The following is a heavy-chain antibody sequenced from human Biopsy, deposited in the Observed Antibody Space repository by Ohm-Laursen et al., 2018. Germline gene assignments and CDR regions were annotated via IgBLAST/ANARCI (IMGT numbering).Heavy chain of an antibody. J-gene: IGHJ5*02. D-gene: IGHD5-24*01. V-gene: IGHV4-59*01. CDR2: IYYSGIA. Sequence: GTLSLTCTVSGGPLNSYYWSWIRQPPGKGLEWIGYIYYSGIAANYNPSLKGRVTISVDTSKHQFSLRLTSATAADTAVYYCARGGFGLDGYNSPWGRGTLVIVSS. CDR1: GGPLNSYY. CDR3: ARGGFGLDGYNSP.